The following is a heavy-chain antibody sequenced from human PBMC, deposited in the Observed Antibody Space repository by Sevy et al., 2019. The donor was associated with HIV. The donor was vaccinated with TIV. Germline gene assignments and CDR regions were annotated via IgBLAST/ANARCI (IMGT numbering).Heavy chain of an antibody. J-gene: IGHJ4*02. CDR1: GFTFSTYW. V-gene: IGHV3-7*01. Sequence: GGSRRLSCAASGFTFSTYWMTWVRQAPGKGLEWVANIKEDGSEKYCVDSVKGRFTISRDNAKNSLYLQMNSLRAEDTAVYYCVAGMGIFDYWGQGTLVTVSS. D-gene: IGHD6-13*01. CDR2: IKEDGSEK. CDR3: VAGMGIFDY.